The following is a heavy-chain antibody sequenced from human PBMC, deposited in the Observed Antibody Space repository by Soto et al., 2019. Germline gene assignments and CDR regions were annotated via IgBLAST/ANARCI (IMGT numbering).Heavy chain of an antibody. Sequence: SETLSLTCTVSGGSISSYYWSWIRQPPGKGLEWIGYIYYSGSTNYNPSLKSRVTISVDTSKNQFSLKLSSVTAADTAAYYCARGGRGDYIWGTVFDYWGQGTLVTVSS. D-gene: IGHD3-16*01. CDR2: IYYSGST. CDR1: GGSISSYY. J-gene: IGHJ4*02. CDR3: ARGGRGDYIWGTVFDY. V-gene: IGHV4-59*01.